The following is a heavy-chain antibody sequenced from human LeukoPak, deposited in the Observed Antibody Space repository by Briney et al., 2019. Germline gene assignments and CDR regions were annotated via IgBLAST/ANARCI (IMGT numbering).Heavy chain of an antibody. CDR3: ARRGDGDTATTYDY. Sequence: GESLKISCKGSGYSFSSYWISWVHQMPGKGLEWMGRIDPSDSYTNYSPSFQGHVTISADKSISTAYLQWSSLKASDTAMYYCARRGDGDTATTYDYWGQVTLVTVSS. CDR1: GYSFSSYW. J-gene: IGHJ4*02. V-gene: IGHV5-10-1*01. CDR2: IDPSDSYT. D-gene: IGHD5-18*01.